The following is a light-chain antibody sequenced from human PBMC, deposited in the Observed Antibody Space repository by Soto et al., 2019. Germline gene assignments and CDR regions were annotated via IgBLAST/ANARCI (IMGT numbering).Light chain of an antibody. Sequence: DIQMTQSPSSLSASVGDRVTITCRASQSVSTYLPWYQQTQGKAPKLLIYAASSLLSGVPSRFSGSGSGTNFTLTISSLQPEDFGTYYCQQSYKTQHTFGQGTKLETK. CDR2: AAS. V-gene: IGKV1-39*01. J-gene: IGKJ2*01. CDR1: QSVSTY. CDR3: QQSYKTQHT.